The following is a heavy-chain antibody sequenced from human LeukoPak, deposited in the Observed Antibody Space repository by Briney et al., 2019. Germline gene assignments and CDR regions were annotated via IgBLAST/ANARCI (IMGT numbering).Heavy chain of an antibody. CDR3: ARGDPHADL. Sequence: PGGSLRLSCAASGFDLNNYEMNWVRQAPGKGLEWIADITISGHTKNYADSVKGRFTISRDNAGTSLYLQMNSLRAEDTGVYYCARGDPHADLWGQGTLVTVSS. V-gene: IGHV3-48*03. CDR2: ITISGHTK. CDR1: GFDLNNYE. J-gene: IGHJ5*02.